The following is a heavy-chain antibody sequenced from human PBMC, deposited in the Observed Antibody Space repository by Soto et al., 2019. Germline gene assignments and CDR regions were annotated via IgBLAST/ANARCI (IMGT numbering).Heavy chain of an antibody. D-gene: IGHD1-20*01. CDR2: IYWDDDK. J-gene: IGHJ5*02. CDR3: AHRRPPYNCNDGFDP. V-gene: IGHV2-5*02. Sequence: QITLKESGPTLVKLTQTLTLTCTFSGFSLSTSGVGVGWIRQPPGKALEWLALIYWDDDKRYSPSLKSRLTLTKDTSKNQVVLTMTNMDPVDTATYYCAHRRPPYNCNDGFDPWGQGTLVTVSS. CDR1: GFSLSTSGVG.